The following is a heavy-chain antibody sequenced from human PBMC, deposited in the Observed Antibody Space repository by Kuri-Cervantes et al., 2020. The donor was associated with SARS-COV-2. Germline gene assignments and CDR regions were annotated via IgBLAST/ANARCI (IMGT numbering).Heavy chain of an antibody. Sequence: GGSLRLSCKGSGYSFTSYWIGWVRQMPGKGLEWMGIIYPGDSDTRYSPSFQGQVTISADKSISTAYLQWSGLKASDTAMYYCARWEIRFLGSWFDPWGQGTLVTVSS. CDR2: IYPGDSDT. J-gene: IGHJ5*02. V-gene: IGHV5-51*01. D-gene: IGHD3-3*01. CDR1: GYSFTSYW. CDR3: ARWEIRFLGSWFDP.